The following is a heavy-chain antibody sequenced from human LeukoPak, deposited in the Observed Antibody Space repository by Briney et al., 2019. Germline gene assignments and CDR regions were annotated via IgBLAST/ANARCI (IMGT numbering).Heavy chain of an antibody. J-gene: IGHJ4*02. CDR2: INQDGSEE. Sequence: GGSLRLSCAASGFTFSNYWMTWVRQAPGKGLEGVAHINQDGSEEHYMDSVKARFTISRDNAKNSLSLQMNSLRAEDTAVYYCVRDGGVSGYDLLDYWGQGTLVTVSS. CDR3: VRDGGVSGYDLLDY. CDR1: GFTFSNYW. V-gene: IGHV3-7*01. D-gene: IGHD5-12*01.